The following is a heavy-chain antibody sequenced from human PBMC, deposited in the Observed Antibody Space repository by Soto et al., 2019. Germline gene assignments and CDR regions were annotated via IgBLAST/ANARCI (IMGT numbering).Heavy chain of an antibody. CDR1: GGSISSYY. CDR2: IYYSGST. CDR3: ARRWGAAFDY. J-gene: IGHJ4*02. D-gene: IGHD1-26*01. Sequence: QVQLQESGPGLVKPSETLSLTCTVSGGSISSYYWSWIRQPPGKGLEWIGYIYYSGSTNYNPSLKSRITISVDTSTNQFSLKLSSVTAADTAGYYCARRWGAAFDYWGQGTLVTVSS. V-gene: IGHV4-59*08.